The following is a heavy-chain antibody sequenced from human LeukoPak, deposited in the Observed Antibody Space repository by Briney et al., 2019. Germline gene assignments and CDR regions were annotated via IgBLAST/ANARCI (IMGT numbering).Heavy chain of an antibody. V-gene: IGHV3-23*01. CDR3: AKVPSQQYYFDY. J-gene: IGHJ4*02. D-gene: IGHD2-2*01. Sequence: PGGSLRLSCAASGFTFSSYAMSWVRQAPGEGLEWVSAISGSGGSTYYADSVKGRFTISRDNSKNTLYLQMNSLRAEDTAVYYCAKVPSQQYYFDYWGQGTLVTVSS. CDR2: ISGSGGST. CDR1: GFTFSSYA.